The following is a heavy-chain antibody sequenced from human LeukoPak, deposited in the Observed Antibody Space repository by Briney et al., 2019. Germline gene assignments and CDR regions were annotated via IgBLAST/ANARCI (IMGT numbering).Heavy chain of an antibody. J-gene: IGHJ3*02. D-gene: IGHD1-26*01. CDR2: INPSGGST. CDR3: ASDGIVGAQTDAFDI. Sequence: GASVKVSCKASGYTFTSYYMHWVRQAPGQGLEWMGIINPSGGSTSYAQKFQGRVTMTRDMSTSTVYMELSSLRSEDTAVYYCASDGIVGAQTDAFDIWGQGTTVTISS. V-gene: IGHV1-46*01. CDR1: GYTFTSYY.